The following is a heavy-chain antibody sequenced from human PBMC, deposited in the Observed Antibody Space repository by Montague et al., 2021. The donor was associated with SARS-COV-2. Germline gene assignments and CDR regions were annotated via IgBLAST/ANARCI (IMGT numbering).Heavy chain of an antibody. CDR1: GGSLSGYH. J-gene: IGHJ3*02. Sequence: SETLSLTCVVYGGSLSGYHWSWIRQPPGKGLEWIGEINHNGSTTYTPSLKSRVTISIDTSKNQFSLKLNSVTAADTAVYYCARGPVPAAFDIWGQGTMVTVSS. CDR3: ARGPVPAAFDI. CDR2: INHNGST. D-gene: IGHD2-2*01. V-gene: IGHV4-34*01.